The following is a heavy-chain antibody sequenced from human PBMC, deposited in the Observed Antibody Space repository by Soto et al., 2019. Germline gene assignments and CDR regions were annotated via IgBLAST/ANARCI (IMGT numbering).Heavy chain of an antibody. D-gene: IGHD6-13*01. J-gene: IGHJ6*02. CDR3: ARGLAGDRLRPVIIAAPPHYGMDL. V-gene: IGHV4-4*07. CDR2: IYTSGST. CDR1: GGSISSYY. Sequence: LSLTCTVSGGSISSYYWSWIRQPAGKGLEWIGRIYTSGSTNYNPSLKSRVTMSVDTSKNQFSLKLSSVTAADTAVYYCARGLAGDRLRPVIIAAPPHYGMDLCRQGTLVTV.